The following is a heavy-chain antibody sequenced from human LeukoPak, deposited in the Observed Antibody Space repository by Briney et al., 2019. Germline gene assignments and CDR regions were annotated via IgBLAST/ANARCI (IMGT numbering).Heavy chain of an antibody. D-gene: IGHD1-26*01. Sequence: PGGSLRPSCAASGFTFSNAWMTWVRQAPGKGLEWVSSITSSNNYIYYADSMKGRFTISRDNARNSLYLQMNSLRAEDTAVYYCVTTWGAHYWYFDLWGRGALVTVSS. CDR1: GFTFSNAW. V-gene: IGHV3-21*01. J-gene: IGHJ2*01. CDR2: ITSSNNYI. CDR3: VTTWGAHYWYFDL.